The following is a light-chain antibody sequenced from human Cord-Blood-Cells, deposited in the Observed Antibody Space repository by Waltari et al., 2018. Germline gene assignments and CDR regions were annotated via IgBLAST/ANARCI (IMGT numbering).Light chain of an antibody. CDR3: CSYAGSYTLV. J-gene: IGLJ3*02. V-gene: IGLV2-11*01. Sequence: QSALTPPRSVSGSPGQSVTISCTGTSSDVGGYNYVSWYQQHQGKAPTLMIYDVSTRPSGVPDRFSGSKSGNTAALTISGLQAEDEADYYCCSYAGSYTLVFGGGTKLTVL. CDR2: DVS. CDR1: SSDVGGYNY.